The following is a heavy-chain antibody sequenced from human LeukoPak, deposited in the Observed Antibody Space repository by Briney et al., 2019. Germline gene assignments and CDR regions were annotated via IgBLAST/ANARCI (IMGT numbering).Heavy chain of an antibody. CDR1: GGSISSYY. Sequence: SETLSLTCTVSGGSISSYYWSWIRQPPGKGLDWIGYIYYSWSTNYNPSLKSRVTISVDTSKNQFSLKLSSVTAADTAVYYCARSRLWYQLPSDNWFDPWGQGTLVTVSS. J-gene: IGHJ5*02. V-gene: IGHV4-59*01. CDR3: ARSRLWYQLPSDNWFDP. CDR2: IYYSWST. D-gene: IGHD2-2*01.